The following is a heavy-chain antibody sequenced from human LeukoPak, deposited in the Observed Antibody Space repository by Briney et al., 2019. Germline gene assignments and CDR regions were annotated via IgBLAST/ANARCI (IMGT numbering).Heavy chain of an antibody. CDR1: GFTFSSFV. CDR3: AKSSGTFYRGVFNI. D-gene: IGHD1-26*01. V-gene: IGHV3-23*01. J-gene: IGHJ3*02. Sequence: PGGSLRLSCAASGFTFSSFVMNWVRQAPGKGLEWVSAISRSGSSRDYADSVKGRFTISRDNSKSKLELQMNSLRADDTAIYYCAKSSGTFYRGVFNIWGQGTMVPVSS. CDR2: ISRSGSSR.